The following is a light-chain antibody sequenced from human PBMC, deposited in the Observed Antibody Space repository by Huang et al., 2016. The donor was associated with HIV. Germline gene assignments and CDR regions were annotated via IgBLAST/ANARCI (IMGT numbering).Light chain of an antibody. CDR2: AAS. V-gene: IGKV1-39*01. J-gene: IGKJ3*01. CDR1: QSISSD. Sequence: DIQMTQSPSSLSASVGDRVTITCRASQSISSDLNWYQQKPGKAPKLLIYAASSLQSGVPSRFSGSGSGTDFTLTSSSLQPEDFATYYCQQSYSTPFTFGPGTKVDIK. CDR3: QQSYSTPFT.